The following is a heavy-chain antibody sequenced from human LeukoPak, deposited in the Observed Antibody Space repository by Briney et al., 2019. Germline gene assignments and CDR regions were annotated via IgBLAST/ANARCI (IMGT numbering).Heavy chain of an antibody. V-gene: IGHV4-34*01. CDR3: ARFPSMVREADYGMDV. CDR1: GGSFSGYY. D-gene: IGHD3-10*01. J-gene: IGHJ6*02. CDR2: INHSGST. Sequence: SETLSLTCAVYGGSFSGYYWSWIRQPPGKGLEWIGEINHSGSTNYNPSLKSRVTISVDTSKNQFSLKLSSVTAADTAVYYCARFPSMVREADYGMDVWGQGTTVTVSS.